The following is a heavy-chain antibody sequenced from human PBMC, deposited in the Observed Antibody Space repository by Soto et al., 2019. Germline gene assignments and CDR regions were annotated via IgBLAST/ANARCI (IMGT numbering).Heavy chain of an antibody. Sequence: SETLSLPFTVFGGPHSRGVYYWTWAPPRPGKGLEWIGYRHYSGSTYYSPYLKSRLSISLDPSKNQLSVRLSAVTAADTAMYYCSRARRRGVYAFDIWGQGTMVTVSS. J-gene: IGHJ3*02. CDR3: SRARRRGVYAFDI. V-gene: IGHV4-31*03. CDR2: RHYSGST. CDR1: GGPHSRGVYY. D-gene: IGHD6-13*01.